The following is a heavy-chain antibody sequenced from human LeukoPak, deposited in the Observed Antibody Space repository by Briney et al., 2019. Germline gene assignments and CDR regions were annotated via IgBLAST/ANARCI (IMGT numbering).Heavy chain of an antibody. Sequence: PSETLSLTCTVSGGSISSSSYYWGWIRQPPGKGLEWIGRIYNSGNTNYNPSLKSRVTISVDTSKNQFSLKLSSVTAADTAVYYCARYEAVAGVFDYWGQGTLVTVSS. J-gene: IGHJ4*02. CDR2: IYNSGNT. D-gene: IGHD6-19*01. CDR1: GGSISSSSYY. V-gene: IGHV4-61*05. CDR3: ARYEAVAGVFDY.